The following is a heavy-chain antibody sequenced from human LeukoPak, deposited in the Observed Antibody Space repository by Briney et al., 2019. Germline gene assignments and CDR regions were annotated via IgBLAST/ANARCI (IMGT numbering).Heavy chain of an antibody. CDR2: INPNSGGT. V-gene: IGHV1-2*02. CDR3: ARAGSGTYYYYYYMDV. D-gene: IGHD3-10*01. Sequence: GASVKVSCKASGYSFTGYYIHWVRQAPGQGPEWMGWINPNSGGTNYAQKFQGRVTMTRDTSISTAYMELSRLRSDDTAVYYCARAGSGTYYYYYYMDVWGKGTTVIISS. J-gene: IGHJ6*03. CDR1: GYSFTGYY.